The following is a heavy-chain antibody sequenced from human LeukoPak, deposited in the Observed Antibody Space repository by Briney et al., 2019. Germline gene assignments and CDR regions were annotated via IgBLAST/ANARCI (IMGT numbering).Heavy chain of an antibody. J-gene: IGHJ6*02. CDR3: AKDSSSSNSNYGMDV. CDR2: ISGSGGGT. D-gene: IGHD6-6*01. V-gene: IGHV3-23*01. CDR1: GFTFSSYA. Sequence: PGGSLRLSCAASGFTFSSYAVSWVRQAPGKGLEWVSGISGSGGGTYYADSVKGRFTISRDNSKNTLYLQMNSLRAEDTAVYYCAKDSSSSNSNYGMDVWGQGTTVSVSS.